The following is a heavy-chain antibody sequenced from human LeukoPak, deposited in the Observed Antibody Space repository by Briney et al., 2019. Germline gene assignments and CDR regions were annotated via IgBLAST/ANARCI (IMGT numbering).Heavy chain of an antibody. J-gene: IGHJ4*02. Sequence: SVKVSCRASGGTFSSYAISWVRQAPGQGLEWMGRIIPILGIANYAQKFQGRVTITADKSTSTAYMELSSLRSEDTAVYYCATYGSGSYYSFDYWGQGTLVTVSS. V-gene: IGHV1-69*04. CDR2: IIPILGIA. CDR3: ATYGSGSYYSFDY. CDR1: GGTFSSYA. D-gene: IGHD3-10*01.